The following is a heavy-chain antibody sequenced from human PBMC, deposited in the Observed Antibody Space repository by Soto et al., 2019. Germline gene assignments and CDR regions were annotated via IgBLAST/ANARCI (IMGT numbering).Heavy chain of an antibody. CDR1: GFNLSHPW. CDR2: IKSKTDGGTA. CDR3: TTGIYYDILTGYHNVAY. J-gene: IGHJ4*02. V-gene: IGHV3-15*01. Sequence: LRLSCVASGFNLSHPWMTWVRQAAGKGLEWVGRIKSKTDGGTADYAAPVKGRATISRDDSKNTVYLQMNSLKTEDTAVYYCTTGIYYDILTGYHNVAYWGQGALVTVSS. D-gene: IGHD3-9*01.